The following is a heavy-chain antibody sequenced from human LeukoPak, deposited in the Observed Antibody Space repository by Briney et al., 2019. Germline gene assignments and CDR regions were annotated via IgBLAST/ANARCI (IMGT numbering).Heavy chain of an antibody. Sequence: ASVKVSCKASGYTFTGYYMHWVRQAPGQGLEWMGWINPNXXXTNYAQKFQGRVTMTRDTSISTAYMELSRLRSDDTAVYYCARDWGQYYYGSGSYYKYYYFDYWGQGTLVTVSS. CDR2: INPNXXXT. CDR3: ARDWGQYYYGSGSYYKYYYFDY. J-gene: IGHJ4*02. V-gene: IGHV1-2*02. CDR1: GYTFTGYY. D-gene: IGHD3-10*01.